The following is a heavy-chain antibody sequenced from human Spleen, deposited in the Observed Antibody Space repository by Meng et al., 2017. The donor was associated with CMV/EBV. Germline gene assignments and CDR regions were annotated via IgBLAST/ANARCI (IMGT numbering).Heavy chain of an antibody. J-gene: IGHJ4*02. CDR1: GGALGGYY. CDR3: ARIGPTWYSSSWYVDY. CDR2: INHSGST. V-gene: IGHV4-34*01. Sequence: VQLLQWGAGLFQPSGPLSRTCAVYGGALGGYYWSWIRQPPGKGLEWIGEINHSGSTNYTPFLKSRVTISVDTSKNQFSLKLSSVTAADTAVYYCARIGPTWYSSSWYVDYWGQGTLVTVSS. D-gene: IGHD6-13*01.